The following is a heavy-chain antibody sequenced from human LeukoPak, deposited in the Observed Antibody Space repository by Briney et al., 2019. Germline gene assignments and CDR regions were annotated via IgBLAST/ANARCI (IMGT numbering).Heavy chain of an antibody. CDR2: ISYDGSNK. V-gene: IGHV3-30*03. CDR3: ARDSPHVLRFLEWLLCANDY. Sequence: GGSLRLSCAASGFTVSSNYMSWVRQAPGKGLEWVAVISYDGSNKYYADSVKGRFTISRDNSKNTLYLQMNSLRPEDTAVYYCARDSPHVLRFLEWLLCANDYWGQGTLVTVSS. D-gene: IGHD3-3*01. CDR1: GFTVSSNY. J-gene: IGHJ4*02.